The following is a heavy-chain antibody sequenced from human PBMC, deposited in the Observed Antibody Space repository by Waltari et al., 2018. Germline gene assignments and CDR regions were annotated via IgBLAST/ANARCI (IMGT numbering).Heavy chain of an antibody. J-gene: IGHJ4*02. CDR1: Y. Sequence: YWSWIRQHPGKGMEWIGYIYYSGSTYYNPSLKSRVTISVDTSKNQFSLKLSSVTAADTAVYYCARREETFSFDYWGQGTLVTVSS. D-gene: IGHD1-26*01. CDR3: ARREETFSFDY. V-gene: IGHV4-31*02. CDR2: IYYSGST.